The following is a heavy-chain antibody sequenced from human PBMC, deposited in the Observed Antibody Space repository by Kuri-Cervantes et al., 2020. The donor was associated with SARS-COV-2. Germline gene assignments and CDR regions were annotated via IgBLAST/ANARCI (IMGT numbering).Heavy chain of an antibody. CDR1: GFTFSSYA. CDR2: ISYDGSNK. D-gene: IGHD3-16*01. V-gene: IGHV3-30-3*01. J-gene: IGHJ4*02. CDR3: ARDLRMGKSLDY. Sequence: GESLKISCAASGFTFSSYAMHWVRQAPGKGLEWVAVISYDGSNKYYADSVKGRFTISRDNSKNTLYLQMNSLRGEDTAVYYCARDLRMGKSLDYWGQGTLVTVSS.